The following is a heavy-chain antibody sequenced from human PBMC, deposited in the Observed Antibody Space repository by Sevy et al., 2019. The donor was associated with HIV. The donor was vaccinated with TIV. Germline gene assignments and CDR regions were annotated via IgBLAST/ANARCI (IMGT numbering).Heavy chain of an antibody. D-gene: IGHD6-19*01. CDR1: GFTFDDYA. J-gene: IGHJ3*02. V-gene: IGHV3-9*01. CDR2: ISWNSGSI. Sequence: GGSLRLSCAASGFTFDDYAMHWVRQAPGKGLEWVSGISWNSGSIGYADSVKGRFTISRDNAKNSLYLQMNSLRAEDTALYYCEKDINSSGWTGGAFDIWGQGTMVTVSS. CDR3: EKDINSSGWTGGAFDI.